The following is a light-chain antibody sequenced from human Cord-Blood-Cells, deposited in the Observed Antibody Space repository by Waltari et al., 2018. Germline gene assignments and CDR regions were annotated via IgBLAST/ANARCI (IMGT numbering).Light chain of an antibody. Sequence: EIVMTQSPATLSVSPGERATLSCRASQSVSSNLAWYTQKPGQAPRLLIYGASTRATGIPARFSGSGSGTEFTLNISSLQSEDFAVYYCQQYNNWPITFGQGTRLEIK. CDR3: QQYNNWPIT. J-gene: IGKJ5*01. V-gene: IGKV3-15*01. CDR2: GAS. CDR1: QSVSSN.